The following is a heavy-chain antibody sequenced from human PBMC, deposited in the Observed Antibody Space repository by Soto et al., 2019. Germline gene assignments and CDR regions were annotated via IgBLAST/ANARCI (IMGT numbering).Heavy chain of an antibody. V-gene: IGHV3-53*02. J-gene: IGHJ5*02. Sequence: EVQLVETGGGLIQPGGSLRLSCEASGITVSSSYMSWVRQAPGKGLEWVAVIYGGGDTYYADSGKGRFTISRDNFNNTLYLQMSRLRVEDTARYFCVRERAAYWFDPWGQGTMVTVSS. CDR1: GITVSSSY. CDR3: VRERAAYWFDP. CDR2: IYGGGDT.